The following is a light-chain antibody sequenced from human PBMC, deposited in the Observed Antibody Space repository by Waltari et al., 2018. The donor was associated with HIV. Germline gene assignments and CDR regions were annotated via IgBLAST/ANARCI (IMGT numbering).Light chain of an antibody. J-gene: IGLJ3*02. V-gene: IGLV2-23*02. CDR3: CSYAGSNTWV. CDR1: SSDVGSYNL. Sequence: QSALTQPASVSGSPGQSITLPGTGTSSDVGSYNLVSWNQQHPGKAPKPMIYEFRKRPSGVSNRFSGSKSGNTASLTISGLQAEDEADYYCCSYAGSNTWVFGGGTKLTVL. CDR2: EFR.